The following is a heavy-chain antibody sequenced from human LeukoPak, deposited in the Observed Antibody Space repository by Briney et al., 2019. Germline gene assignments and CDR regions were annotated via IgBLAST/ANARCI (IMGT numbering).Heavy chain of an antibody. CDR1: GGSFSGYY. Sequence: SETLSLTCAVYGGSFSGYYWSWIRQPSGKGLEWIGEINHSGSTNYNPSLKSRVTISVDTSKNQFSLKLSSVTAADTAVYYCARSAAAEIFDYWGQGTLVTVSS. V-gene: IGHV4-34*01. CDR3: ARSAAAEIFDY. D-gene: IGHD6-13*01. J-gene: IGHJ4*02. CDR2: INHSGST.